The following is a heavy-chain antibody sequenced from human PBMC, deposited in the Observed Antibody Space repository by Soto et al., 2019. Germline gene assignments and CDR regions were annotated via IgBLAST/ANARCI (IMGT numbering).Heavy chain of an antibody. CDR1: RFTFSSYA. D-gene: IGHD3-3*01. V-gene: IGHV3-23*01. J-gene: IGHJ5*02. CDR2: ISGTGVSI. Sequence: EVQLLESGGGLVQPGGSMRLSCAASRFTFSSYAVTWVRQAPGKGLVWVSIISGTGVSIFYADSVKGRFTISRDNSNNTRYLQMHSLTAEDTGVYYWANALTTFGAVTNPFNHWGQGTRVTFSS. CDR3: ANALTTFGAVTNPFNH.